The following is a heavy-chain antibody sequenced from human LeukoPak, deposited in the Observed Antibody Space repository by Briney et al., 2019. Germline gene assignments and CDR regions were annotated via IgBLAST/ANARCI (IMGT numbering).Heavy chain of an antibody. CDR2: IRYDGSNK. V-gene: IGHV3-33*08. CDR3: ARSRSYCGGDCWGLYYFDY. J-gene: IGHJ4*02. D-gene: IGHD2-21*02. CDR1: GFTFSSYG. Sequence: GGSLRLSCAASGFTFSSYGMHWVRQAPGKGLEWVAFIRYDGSNKYYADSVKGRFTISRDNSKNTLYLQMNSLRAEDTAVYYCARSRSYCGGDCWGLYYFDYWGQGTLVTVSS.